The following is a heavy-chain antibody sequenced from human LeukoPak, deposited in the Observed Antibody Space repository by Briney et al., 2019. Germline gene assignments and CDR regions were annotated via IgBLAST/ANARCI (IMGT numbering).Heavy chain of an antibody. CDR3: ARRAQYDTAMVREVPYYFDY. J-gene: IGHJ4*02. CDR2: INHSGST. D-gene: IGHD5-18*01. V-gene: IGHV4-34*01. CDR1: GWSFSGYY. Sequence: SETLSLTCAVYGWSFSGYYWSWIRQPPGKGLEWIGEINHSGSTNYYPSPKSRVTISLDTANNKFSFKLMTLTAADTAVYYCARRAQYDTAMVREVPYYFDYWGQGTLVTVSS.